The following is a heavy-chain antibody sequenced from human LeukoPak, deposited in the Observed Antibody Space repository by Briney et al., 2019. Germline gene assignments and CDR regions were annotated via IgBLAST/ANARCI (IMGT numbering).Heavy chain of an antibody. D-gene: IGHD6-19*01. CDR3: AREADSSGWYYLDY. J-gene: IGHJ4*02. Sequence: GGSLRLSCAASGFTFSSYWMSWVRQAPGKGLEWVANIKQDGSEKYYVDSVKGRFTISRDNAKNSLYLQMNSLRAEDTAVYYCAREADSSGWYYLDYWGQGTLVTVSS. CDR1: GFTFSSYW. V-gene: IGHV3-7*03. CDR2: IKQDGSEK.